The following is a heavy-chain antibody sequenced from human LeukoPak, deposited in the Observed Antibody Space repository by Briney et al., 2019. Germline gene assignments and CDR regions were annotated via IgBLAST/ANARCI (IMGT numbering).Heavy chain of an antibody. CDR2: FDPEDGET. J-gene: IGHJ4*02. D-gene: IGHD5-18*01. Sequence: ASVKVSCKVSGYTLTELSMHWVRQAPGKGLVWMGGFDPEDGETIYAQKFESRVTMTEDTSTDTAYMELSSLRSEDTAVYYCATDRGYSYGYNYFDYWGQGTLVTVSS. V-gene: IGHV1-24*01. CDR3: ATDRGYSYGYNYFDY. CDR1: GYTLTELS.